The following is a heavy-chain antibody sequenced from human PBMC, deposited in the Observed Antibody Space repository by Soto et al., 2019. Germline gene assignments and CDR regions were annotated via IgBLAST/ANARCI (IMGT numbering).Heavy chain of an antibody. Sequence: SVKVSCKASGYTFTGDGFSWVRQAPGQGLEWMGWISVYNGNTDYAPTFQGRVTMTTDTSTSAAYMELRSLTSDDTAFYYCARDAALAATGVYYLDYWRLGTLVSVSS. CDR3: ARDAALAATGVYYLDY. D-gene: IGHD6-13*01. V-gene: IGHV1-18*01. J-gene: IGHJ4*02. CDR2: ISVYNGNT. CDR1: GYTFTGDG.